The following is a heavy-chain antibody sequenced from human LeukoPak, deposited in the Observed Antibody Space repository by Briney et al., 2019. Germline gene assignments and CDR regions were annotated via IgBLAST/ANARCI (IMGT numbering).Heavy chain of an antibody. CDR1: GFTFSSYG. Sequence: GGSLRLSCAASGFTFSSYGTHWVRQAPGKGLEWVAFIRYDGSEKYYADSVKGRFTISRDNSKNTLYLQMNRLRVEDTAVYYCAARDFWSGPASDYWGQGTLVTVCS. D-gene: IGHD3-3*01. J-gene: IGHJ4*02. CDR3: AARDFWSGPASDY. V-gene: IGHV3-30*02. CDR2: IRYDGSEK.